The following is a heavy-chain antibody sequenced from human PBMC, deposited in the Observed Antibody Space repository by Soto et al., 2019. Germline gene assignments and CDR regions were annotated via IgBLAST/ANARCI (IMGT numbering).Heavy chain of an antibody. CDR2: IYSGGTT. D-gene: IGHD1-7*01. Sequence: EVQLVESGGGLVQPGGSLRLSCAASGFTVSSNYMSWVRQAPGKGLERVSIIYSGGTTYYADSVKGRFTISRDNSKNTLYLQMNSLRAEDTAVYYCARGGLSQPGTLACCPIDNWGQGTLVTVSS. CDR3: ARGGLSQPGTLACCPIDN. J-gene: IGHJ4*02. V-gene: IGHV3-66*01. CDR1: GFTVSSNY.